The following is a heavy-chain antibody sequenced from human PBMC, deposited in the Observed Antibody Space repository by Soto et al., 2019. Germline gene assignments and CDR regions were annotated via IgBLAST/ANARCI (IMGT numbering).Heavy chain of an antibody. J-gene: IGHJ4*02. Sequence: GASVKVSCKASGYTFTNYDIAWVRQAPGKGLEWMGGFDPEDGETIYTQKFQGRVTMTEGTSTDTAYMELSSLRSEDTAVYYCATVEYYYDSSGYYYWGQGTLVTVSS. CDR2: FDPEDGET. CDR1: GYTFTNYD. CDR3: ATVEYYYDSSGYYY. D-gene: IGHD3-22*01. V-gene: IGHV1-24*01.